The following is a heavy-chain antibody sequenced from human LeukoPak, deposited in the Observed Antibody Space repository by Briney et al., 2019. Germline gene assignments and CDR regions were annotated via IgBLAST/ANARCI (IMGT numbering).Heavy chain of an antibody. Sequence: SETLSLTCTVSGGSISSYYWSWIRQPAGKGLEWIGRIYTSGSTNYNPSLKSRVTMSVDTSKNQFSLKLSSVTAADTAVYYCARVHLPYEWGFYFDYWGQGTLVTVSS. J-gene: IGHJ4*02. CDR3: ARVHLPYEWGFYFDY. CDR2: IYTSGST. CDR1: GGSISSYY. D-gene: IGHD1-26*01. V-gene: IGHV4-4*07.